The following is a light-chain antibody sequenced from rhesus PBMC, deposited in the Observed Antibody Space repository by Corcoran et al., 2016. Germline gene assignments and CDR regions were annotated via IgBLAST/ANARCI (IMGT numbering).Light chain of an antibody. CDR1: QGISSW. V-gene: IGKV1-18*01. CDR2: AAS. J-gene: IGKJ1*01. Sequence: DIQMTQSPSSLSASVGDKVTITCRASQGISSWLAWYQQQPGKAPKPLIYAASSLQSGVPSRFSGSGSGTDYTLTISSLQPEDFATYYCQQGYNTPPTFGQGTKVEIK. CDR3: QQGYNTPPT.